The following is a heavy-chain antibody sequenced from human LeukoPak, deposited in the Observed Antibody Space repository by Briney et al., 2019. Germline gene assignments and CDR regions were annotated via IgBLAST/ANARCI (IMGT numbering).Heavy chain of an antibody. J-gene: IGHJ5*02. CDR2: ISSSSTII. CDR3: AGGIPAAVRGWFDP. D-gene: IGHD6-13*01. Sequence: GGSLRLSCAASGFTFSSYSLSWVRQAPGKGLEWVSYISSSSTIIYYTDSVKGRFTISRDNAKNSLYLQMNSLRAEDTAVYYCAGGIPAAVRGWFDPWGQGTLVTVSS. V-gene: IGHV3-48*04. CDR1: GFTFSSYS.